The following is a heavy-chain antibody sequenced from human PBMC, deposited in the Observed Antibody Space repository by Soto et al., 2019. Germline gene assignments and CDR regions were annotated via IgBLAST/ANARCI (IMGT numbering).Heavy chain of an antibody. CDR2: IYYSGST. D-gene: IGHD1-1*01. V-gene: IGHV4-59*08. CDR3: VRLGGKISRISPNFDY. Sequence: PSETLSLTCTVSGGSISSYYWSWIRQPPGKGLEWIGYIYYSGSTNYNPSLKSRVTISVDTSKNQFSLKLSSVTAADTAVYYCVRLGGKISRISPNFDYWGQGTLVTVSS. CDR1: GGSISSYY. J-gene: IGHJ4*02.